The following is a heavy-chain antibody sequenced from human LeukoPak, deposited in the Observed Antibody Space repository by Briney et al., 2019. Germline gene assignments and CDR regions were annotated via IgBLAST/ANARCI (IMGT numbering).Heavy chain of an antibody. V-gene: IGHV3-23*01. Sequence: PGGSLRLSCAASGFTFRNHAMSWVRQAPGKGLEWVSAISGTGGTTYFADSVKGRFTISRDNFENTLYLQMNSLRAEDTAVYYCAKPQAVNWFDPWGQGTLVTVSS. D-gene: IGHD2-15*01. J-gene: IGHJ5*02. CDR1: GFTFRNHA. CDR2: ISGTGGTT. CDR3: AKPQAVNWFDP.